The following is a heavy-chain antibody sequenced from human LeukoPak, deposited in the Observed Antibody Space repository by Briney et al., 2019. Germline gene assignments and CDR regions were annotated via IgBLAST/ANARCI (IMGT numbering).Heavy chain of an antibody. J-gene: IGHJ4*02. D-gene: IGHD3/OR15-3a*01. CDR1: GFTFSSYE. Sequence: GALRLSCAASGFTFSSYEMNWVRQAPGKGLEWVSYISSSGSTIYYADSVKGRFTISRDNAKNSLYLQMNSLRAEDTAVYYCARDSVIYGYWGQGTLVTVSS. V-gene: IGHV3-48*03. CDR2: ISSSGSTI. CDR3: ARDSVIYGY.